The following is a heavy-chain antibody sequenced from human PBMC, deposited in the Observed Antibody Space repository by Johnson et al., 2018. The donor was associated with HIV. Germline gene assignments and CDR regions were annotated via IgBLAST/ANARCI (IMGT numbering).Heavy chain of an antibody. CDR3: TTVYCSSTSCYSYAFDI. CDR2: ISYDGSNK. CDR1: GFTVSSNY. V-gene: IGHV3-30-3*01. D-gene: IGHD2-2*01. J-gene: IGHJ3*02. Sequence: QVQLVESGGGLVQPGGSLRLSCAASGFTVSSNYMSWVRQAPGKGLEWVAVISYDGSNKYYADSVKGRFTISRDNSKNTLYLQMNSLKIEDTAVYYCTTVYCSSTSCYSYAFDIWGQGTMVTVSS.